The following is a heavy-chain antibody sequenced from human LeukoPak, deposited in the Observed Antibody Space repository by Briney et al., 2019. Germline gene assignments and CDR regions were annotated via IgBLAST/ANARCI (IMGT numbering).Heavy chain of an antibody. J-gene: IGHJ4*02. Sequence: PGGSLRLSCAASGFTFSSYAMSWVRQAPGKGLEWDSAISGSGGSTYYADSVKGRFTISRDNSKNTLYLQMNSLRAEDTAVYYCAKGVNSYGYRGAFDYWRQRTLVTVSS. V-gene: IGHV3-23*01. CDR1: GFTFSSYA. CDR3: AKGVNSYGYRGAFDY. CDR2: ISGSGGST. D-gene: IGHD5-18*01.